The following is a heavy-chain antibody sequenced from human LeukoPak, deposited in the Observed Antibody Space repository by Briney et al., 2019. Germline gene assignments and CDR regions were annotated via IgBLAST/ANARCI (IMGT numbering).Heavy chain of an antibody. V-gene: IGHV3-23*01. J-gene: IGHJ4*02. CDR2: ISGSGGST. CDR1: GFTFSSYA. Sequence: QTGESLRLSCAASGFTFSSYAMSWVRQAPGKGLEWVSAISGSGGSTYYADSVKGRFTISRDNSKNTLYLQMNSLRAEDTAVYYCAKDHVDTAMVTVTFDYWGQGTLVTVSS. CDR3: AKDHVDTAMVTVTFDY. D-gene: IGHD5-18*01.